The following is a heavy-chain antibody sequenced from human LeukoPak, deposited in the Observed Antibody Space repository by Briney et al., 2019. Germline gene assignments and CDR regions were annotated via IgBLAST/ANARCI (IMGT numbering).Heavy chain of an antibody. D-gene: IGHD6-13*01. CDR1: GGSFSGYY. V-gene: IGHV4-34*01. Sequence: PSETLSLTCAVYGGSFSGYYWSWIRQPPGKGLEWSGEINHSGSTNYNPSLKSRVTISVDTSKNQFSLKLSSVTAADTAVYYCARGIAAAVYYYYYYMDVWGKGTTVTVSS. CDR2: INHSGST. CDR3: ARGIAAAVYYYYYYMDV. J-gene: IGHJ6*03.